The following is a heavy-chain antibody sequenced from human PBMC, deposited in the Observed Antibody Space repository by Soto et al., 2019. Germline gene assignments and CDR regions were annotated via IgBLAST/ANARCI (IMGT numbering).Heavy chain of an antibody. CDR2: ISSSSSYI. V-gene: IGHV3-21*01. J-gene: IGHJ4*02. Sequence: EVQLVESGGGLVKPGGSLRLSCAASGFTFSGYSMNWVRQAPGKGLEWVSFISSSSSYIYYADSVKGRFTISRDNAKNSLYLQMNSLRAEDTAVYYCAREVVVAARCFDYWGQGTLVTVSS. CDR1: GFTFSGYS. CDR3: AREVVVAARCFDY. D-gene: IGHD2-15*01.